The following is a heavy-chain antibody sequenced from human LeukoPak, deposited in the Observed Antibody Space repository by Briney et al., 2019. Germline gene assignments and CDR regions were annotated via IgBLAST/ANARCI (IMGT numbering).Heavy chain of an antibody. V-gene: IGHV1-8*01. J-gene: IGHJ6*03. CDR2: MNPNSGNT. CDR3: ARGSSPRRRYYYYYMDV. D-gene: IGHD6-13*01. CDR1: GYTFTSYD. Sequence: ASVKVSCEASGYTFTSYDINWVRQATGQGLEWMGWMNPNSGNTGYAQKFQGRVTMTRNTSISTAYMELSSLRSEDTAVYYCARGSSPRRRYYYYYMDVWGKGTTVTVSS.